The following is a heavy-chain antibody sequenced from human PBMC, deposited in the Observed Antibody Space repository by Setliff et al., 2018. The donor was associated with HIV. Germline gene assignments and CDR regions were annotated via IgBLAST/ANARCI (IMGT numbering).Heavy chain of an antibody. Sequence: ASVKVSCKASGYTFNDNYIHWVRQAPGQGLEWMGRISPDIGDTNYAQMFHGRVTMTRDTSISTAYRELSSLKSDDTAVYYCARGADHFDTSGYYSFFDPWGQGTLVTVSS. D-gene: IGHD3-22*01. CDR1: GYTFNDNY. CDR2: ISPDIGDT. V-gene: IGHV1-2*06. CDR3: ARGADHFDTSGYYSFFDP. J-gene: IGHJ5*02.